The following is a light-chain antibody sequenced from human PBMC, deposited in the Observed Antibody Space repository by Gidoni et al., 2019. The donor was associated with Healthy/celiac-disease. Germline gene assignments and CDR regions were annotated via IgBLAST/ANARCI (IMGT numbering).Light chain of an antibody. J-gene: IGKJ3*01. CDR3: QQYDNLPPEFT. CDR2: DAS. CDR1: QDISNY. Sequence: DIQMTQSPSSLSASVGDRVTITCQASQDISNYLNWYQQKPGKAPKRLIYDASKLETGVPSRFSGSGTGTDFTFTISSLQPEDIATYYCQQYDNLPPEFTFGPGTKVDIK. V-gene: IGKV1-33*01.